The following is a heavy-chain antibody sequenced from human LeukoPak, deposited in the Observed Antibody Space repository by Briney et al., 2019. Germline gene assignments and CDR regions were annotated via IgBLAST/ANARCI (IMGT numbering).Heavy chain of an antibody. Sequence: SGGSLRLSCAASGFTFSDAWMSWVRQAPGKGLEWVGRIKSKTDGGTTDYAAPVKGRFTISRDDSKNTLYLQMNSLKTEDTAVYYCTTRGGSFSIFDYWGQGTLVTVSS. CDR3: TTRGGSFSIFDY. J-gene: IGHJ4*02. D-gene: IGHD1-26*01. CDR1: GFTFSDAW. CDR2: IKSKTDGGTT. V-gene: IGHV3-15*01.